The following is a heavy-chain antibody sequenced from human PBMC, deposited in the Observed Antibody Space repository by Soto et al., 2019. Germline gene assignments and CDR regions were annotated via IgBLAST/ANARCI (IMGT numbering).Heavy chain of an antibody. CDR1: GGSISSYY. D-gene: IGHD2-2*01. Sequence: PSETLSLTCTVSGGSISSYYWSWIRQPPGKGLEWIGYIYYSGSTNYNPSLKSRVTISVDTSKNQFSLKLSSVTAADTAVYYCARDLPRGQYYQLPFDYYYYYGTDVCGQQTTATVS. J-gene: IGHJ6*02. CDR2: IYYSGST. CDR3: ARDLPRGQYYQLPFDYYYYYGTDV. V-gene: IGHV4-59*01.